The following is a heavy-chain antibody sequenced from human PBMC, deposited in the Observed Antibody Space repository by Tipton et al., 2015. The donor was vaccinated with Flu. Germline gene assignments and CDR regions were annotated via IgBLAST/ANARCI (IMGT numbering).Heavy chain of an antibody. Sequence: TLSLTCSVSGDSISSFYWSWIRQPPGKGLEWIAYISNSGSSNYNPSLKSRITVSVDTSKNQFSLLLSPVTAADTAVYYCARSSRGWYRAMFDWGQGTLVTVSS. J-gene: IGHJ4*02. CDR2: ISNSGSS. CDR3: ARSSRGWYRAMFD. V-gene: IGHV4-59*01. CDR1: GDSISSFY. D-gene: IGHD6-19*01.